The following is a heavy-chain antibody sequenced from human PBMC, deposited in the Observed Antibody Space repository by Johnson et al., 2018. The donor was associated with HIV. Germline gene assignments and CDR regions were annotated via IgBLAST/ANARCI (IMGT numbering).Heavy chain of an antibody. CDR2: IYSGGST. CDR3: ARARWYLGGVSCYAFDI. D-gene: IGHD2-15*01. CDR1: GFTVSSNY. V-gene: IGHV3-53*01. Sequence: VQLVESGGGLIQPGGSLRLSCAASGFTVSSNYMSWVRQAPGKGLEWVSVIYSGGSTYYADSVKGRFTISRDNSKNTLYLQMNSLRAEDTAVYYCARARWYLGGVSCYAFDIWGQGTMVTVSS. J-gene: IGHJ3*02.